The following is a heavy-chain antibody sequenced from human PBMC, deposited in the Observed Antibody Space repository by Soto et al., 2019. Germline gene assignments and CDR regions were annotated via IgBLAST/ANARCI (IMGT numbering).Heavy chain of an antibody. J-gene: IGHJ3*02. CDR2: IYSGGST. CDR1: GFTVSSNY. CDR3: ARGRYYYDSVNAFDI. V-gene: IGHV3-53*01. D-gene: IGHD3-22*01. Sequence: PGGSLRLSCAASGFTVSSNYMSWVRQAPGKGLEWVSVIYSGGSTYYADSVKGRFTISRDNSENTLYLQMNSLRAEDTAVYYCARGRYYYDSVNAFDIWGQGTMVTVSS.